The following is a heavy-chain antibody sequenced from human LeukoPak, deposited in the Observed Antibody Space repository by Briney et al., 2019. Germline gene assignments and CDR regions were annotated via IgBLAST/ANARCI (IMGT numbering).Heavy chain of an antibody. CDR3: ARDPYYYDSSGYLVY. CDR1: GFTFSSYA. J-gene: IGHJ4*02. D-gene: IGHD3-22*01. V-gene: IGHV3-30-3*01. Sequence: GGSLRLSCAASGFTFSSYAMHWARQAPGKGLEWVAVISYDGSNKYYADSVKGRFTISRDNSKNTLYLQMNSLRAEDTAVYYCARDPYYYDSSGYLVYWGQGTLVTVSS. CDR2: ISYDGSNK.